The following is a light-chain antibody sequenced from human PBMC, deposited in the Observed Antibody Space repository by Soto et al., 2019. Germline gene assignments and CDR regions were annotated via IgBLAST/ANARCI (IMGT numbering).Light chain of an antibody. J-gene: IGKJ4*01. CDR2: DAF. CDR3: QQYNRWLT. CDR1: QSVGSS. Sequence: IVLTQSPGTHAFSPGERAPLTCRASQSVGSSLAWYQQRPGQAPRLLIYDAFIRATGIPVRFSGSGSGADFTLSISRLEPEDFATYYCQQYNRWLTFGGGTKVDNK. V-gene: IGKV3-11*01.